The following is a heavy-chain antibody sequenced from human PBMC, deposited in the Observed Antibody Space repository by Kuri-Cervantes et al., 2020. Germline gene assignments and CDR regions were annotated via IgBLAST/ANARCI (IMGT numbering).Heavy chain of an antibody. D-gene: IGHD6-19*01. V-gene: IGHV3-23*01. CDR3: ARDIPSQWLVEIYGMDV. CDR1: GFTFSSYA. J-gene: IGHJ6*02. Sequence: GGSLRLSCAASGFTFSSYAMSWARQAPGKGLEWVSAISGSGGSTYYADSVKGRFTISRDNSKNTLYLQMNSLRAEDTAVYYCARDIPSQWLVEIYGMDVWGQGTTVTVSS. CDR2: ISGSGGST.